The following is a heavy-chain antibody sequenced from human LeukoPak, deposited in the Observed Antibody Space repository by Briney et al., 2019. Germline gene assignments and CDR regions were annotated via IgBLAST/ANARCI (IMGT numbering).Heavy chain of an antibody. CDR1: GFTFSTYT. CDR2: ISGSGGST. V-gene: IGHV3-23*01. J-gene: IGHJ5*02. CDR3: AKVGSGGSYYFSLDWFDP. D-gene: IGHD1-26*01. Sequence: GGSLRLSCAASGFTFSTYTMNWIRQAPGKGLEWVSAISGSGGSTYYADSVKGRFTISRDNSKNTLYLQMNSLRAEDTAVYYCAKVGSGGSYYFSLDWFDPWGQGTLVTVSS.